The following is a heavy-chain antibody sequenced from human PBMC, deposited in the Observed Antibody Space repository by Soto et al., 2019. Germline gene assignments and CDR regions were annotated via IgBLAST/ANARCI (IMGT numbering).Heavy chain of an antibody. D-gene: IGHD3-10*01. CDR2: INQDGGGT. CDR3: TRGSTESYPGSRIFDF. Sequence: GGSLRLSCVASGFTFINSFMGWVRQAPGKGLEWVANINQDGGGTYYVDSVEGRFTISRDNAKDSLYLQMNSLRGEDTAVYYCTRGSTESYPGSRIFDFWGRGTLVTVSS. CDR1: GFTFINSF. V-gene: IGHV3-7*03. J-gene: IGHJ4*02.